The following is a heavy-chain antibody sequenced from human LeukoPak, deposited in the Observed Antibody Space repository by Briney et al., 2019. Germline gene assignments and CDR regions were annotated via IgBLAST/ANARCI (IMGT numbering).Heavy chain of an antibody. Sequence: GGSLRLSCAASGFTFSSCSMNWVRQAPGKGLEWVSSISSSSSYIYYADSVKGRFTISRDNAKNSLYLQMNSLRAEDTAVYYCARGLVPSDAFDIWGQGTMVTVSS. D-gene: IGHD6-6*01. V-gene: IGHV3-21*01. J-gene: IGHJ3*02. CDR3: ARGLVPSDAFDI. CDR2: ISSSSSYI. CDR1: GFTFSSCS.